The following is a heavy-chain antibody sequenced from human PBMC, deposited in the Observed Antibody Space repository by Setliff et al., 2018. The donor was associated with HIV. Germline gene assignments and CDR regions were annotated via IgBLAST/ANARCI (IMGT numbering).Heavy chain of an antibody. CDR3: ARGHDNKYYYFYYMDV. CDR2: ISTTGST. V-gene: IGHV4-61*09. D-gene: IGHD3-9*01. J-gene: IGHJ6*03. Sequence: SETLSLTCTVSGDSISSGSYFWIWIRQPAGKGLEWIGHISTTGSTNYNPSLKSRVIMSVDTSRNQFSLKLSSVTAADTAVYYCARGHDNKYYYFYYMDVWGKGTTVTVSS. CDR1: GDSISSGSYF.